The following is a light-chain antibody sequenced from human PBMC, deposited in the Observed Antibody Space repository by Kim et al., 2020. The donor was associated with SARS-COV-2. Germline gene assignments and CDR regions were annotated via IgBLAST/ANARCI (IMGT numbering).Light chain of an antibody. CDR3: QQSYSAPLT. J-gene: IGKJ4*01. V-gene: IGKV1-39*01. CDR2: AAS. Sequence: GDRVTITCRASQSITSSLKWYQQKPGKAPKVLINAASSLQSGVPSRFFGSGYGTDFTLTISTLQPEDFATYYCQQSYSAPLTFGGGTKVDIK. CDR1: QSITSS.